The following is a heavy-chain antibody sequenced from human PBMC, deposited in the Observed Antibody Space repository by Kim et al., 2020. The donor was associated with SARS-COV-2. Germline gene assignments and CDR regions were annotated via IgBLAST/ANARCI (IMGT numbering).Heavy chain of an antibody. V-gene: IGHV4-59*01. CDR2: IYYSGST. Sequence: SETLSLTCTVSGGSISSYYWSWIRQPPGKGLEWIGYIYYSGSTNYNPSLKSRVTISVDTSKNQFSLKLSSVTAADTAVYYCASLPGSVSEEDYFDYWGQGTLVTVSS. CDR1: GGSISSYY. D-gene: IGHD3-3*02. J-gene: IGHJ4*02. CDR3: ASLPGSVSEEDYFDY.